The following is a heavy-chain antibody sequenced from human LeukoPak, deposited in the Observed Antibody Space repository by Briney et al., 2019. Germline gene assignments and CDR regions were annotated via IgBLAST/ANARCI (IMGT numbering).Heavy chain of an antibody. CDR1: GFTFSSFT. D-gene: IGHD6-19*01. V-gene: IGHV3-21*01. Sequence: GSLSLSCTVSGFTFSSFTMNWVRQGPGKGLEWVASISNSGDYISYADSLKGRFTISRDNAKNSLFLQMSSLRAEDTAVYYCAREMYAGWYFAFDIWGQGTMVTVSS. CDR2: ISNSGDYI. J-gene: IGHJ3*02. CDR3: AREMYAGWYFAFDI.